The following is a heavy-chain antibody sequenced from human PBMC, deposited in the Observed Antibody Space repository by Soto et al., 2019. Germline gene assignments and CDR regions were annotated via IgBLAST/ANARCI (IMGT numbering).Heavy chain of an antibody. CDR1: ADTFNSYS. V-gene: IGHV1-69*01. Sequence: QVQLVQSGAEVKKPGSSVKVSCKASADTFNSYSLSWLRQAPGQRLEWMGGITPVFGTADYAQSFEDRLTITADDSTSTVYMDLSRLRSDDTAVYYCARSLEGTTVTNWFDPWGQGALVTVSS. D-gene: IGHD4-17*01. CDR3: ARSLEGTTVTNWFDP. J-gene: IGHJ5*02. CDR2: ITPVFGTA.